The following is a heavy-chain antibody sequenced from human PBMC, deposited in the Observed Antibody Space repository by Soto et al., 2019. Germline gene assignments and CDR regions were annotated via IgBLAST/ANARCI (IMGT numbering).Heavy chain of an antibody. CDR3: STDGCSGGGCFAGLY. J-gene: IGHJ4*02. CDR2: IKSKTDGGTT. D-gene: IGHD2-15*01. CDR1: GFTFSDAW. V-gene: IGHV3-15*01. Sequence: GGSLRLSCAASGFTFSDAWMSWVRQTPGKGLEWVGRIKSKTDGGTTDFAAPVKGRFTVSRDDSENTVHLQMSSLRIEDTAVYYCSTDGCSGGGCFAGLYWGQGSLVTVSS.